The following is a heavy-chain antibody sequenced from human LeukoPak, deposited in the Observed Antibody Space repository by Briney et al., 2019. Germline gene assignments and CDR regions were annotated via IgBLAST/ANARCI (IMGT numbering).Heavy chain of an antibody. V-gene: IGHV4-4*09. CDR3: ARHFPYCGGDCPYYYMDV. Sequence: SATLSLTCSVSGASISSDYWSWIRQPPGKGLEWIGNIYSSETTKYNPSLRSRATISGDTSKNQFSLKLSSVTAADTAVYYCARHFPYCGGDCPYYYMDVWGKGTTVTVSS. CDR2: IYSSETT. J-gene: IGHJ6*03. CDR1: GASISSDY. D-gene: IGHD2-21*02.